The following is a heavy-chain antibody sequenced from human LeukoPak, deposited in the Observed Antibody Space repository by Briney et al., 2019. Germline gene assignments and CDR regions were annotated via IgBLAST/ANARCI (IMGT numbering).Heavy chain of an antibody. CDR1: SGSISSYY. J-gene: IGHJ4*02. CDR3: ARHDKGFDY. CDR2: IYSSGTI. Sequence: PSETLSLTCTVSSGSISSYYWSWIRQPPGKGLEWLGYIYSSGTINFNPSLKSRLTMSVGTSKNQFSLKLSSVTAADTAVYYCARHDKGFDYWGQGTLVTVSA. D-gene: IGHD3-22*01. V-gene: IGHV4-59*08.